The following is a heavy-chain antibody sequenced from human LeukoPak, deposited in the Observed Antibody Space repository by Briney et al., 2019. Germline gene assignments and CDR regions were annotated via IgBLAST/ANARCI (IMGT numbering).Heavy chain of an antibody. Sequence: PSETLSLTCAVSGGSISSGGYSWSWIRQPPGKGLEWIGYIYHSGSTYYNPSLKSRVTISVDRSKNQFSLKLSSVTAADTAVYYCARARNDCTNGVCWVWFDPWGQGTLVTVPS. CDR3: ARARNDCTNGVCWVWFDP. D-gene: IGHD2-8*01. CDR1: GGSISSGGYS. V-gene: IGHV4-30-2*01. CDR2: IYHSGST. J-gene: IGHJ5*02.